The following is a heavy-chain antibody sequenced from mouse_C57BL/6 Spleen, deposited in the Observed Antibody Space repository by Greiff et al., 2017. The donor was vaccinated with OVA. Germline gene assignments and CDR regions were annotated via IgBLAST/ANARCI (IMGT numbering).Heavy chain of an antibody. Sequence: EVQVVESGGGLVQPGGSMKLSCAASGFTFSDAWMDWVRQSPEKGLEWVAEIRNKANNHATYYAESVKGRFTISRDDSKSSVYLQMNSLRAEDTGIYYCTRRGTVVATDFDYWGQGTTLTVSS. J-gene: IGHJ2*01. CDR2: IRNKANNHAT. V-gene: IGHV6-6*01. CDR3: TRRGTVVATDFDY. CDR1: GFTFSDAW. D-gene: IGHD1-1*01.